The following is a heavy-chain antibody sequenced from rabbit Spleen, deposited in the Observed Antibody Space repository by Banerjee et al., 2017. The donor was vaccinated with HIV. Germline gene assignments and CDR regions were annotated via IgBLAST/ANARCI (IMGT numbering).Heavy chain of an antibody. CDR3: ARDSSNPGYDFNL. J-gene: IGHJ4*01. V-gene: IGHV1S45*01. Sequence: QEQLEESGGGLVQPEGSLTLTCKASGFDFSSNAMCWVRQAPGKGLEWIGFILSSSGTTYYATWAKGRFTISKTSSTTVSLQMTSLTAADTATYFCARDSSNPGYDFNLWGPGTLVTVS. CDR2: ILSSSGTT. CDR1: GFDFSSNA. D-gene: IGHD7-1*01.